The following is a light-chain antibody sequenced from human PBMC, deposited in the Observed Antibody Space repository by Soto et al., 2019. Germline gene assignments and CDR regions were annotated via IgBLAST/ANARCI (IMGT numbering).Light chain of an antibody. CDR3: QQSNTWWT. CDR2: GAS. Sequence: EIVMTQSPATLSVSPGERATLSCRASQSVSNNLAWYQKKPGQDPRLLIYGASTSGTGIPARFSGSGPVIEFTIKISSLQSEDFSVYYLQQSNTWWTFGQGTRVEIK. J-gene: IGKJ1*01. V-gene: IGKV3-15*01. CDR1: QSVSNN.